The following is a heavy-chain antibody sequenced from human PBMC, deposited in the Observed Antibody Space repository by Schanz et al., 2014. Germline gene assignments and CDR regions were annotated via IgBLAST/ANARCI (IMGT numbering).Heavy chain of an antibody. CDR1: GFTFSSYA. Sequence: EVQLLESGGGLVQPGGSLRLSCAASGFTFSSYAMSWVRQAPGKGLEWISYITYNGGTTYYADSVKGRFTISRDNAKNSLFLQMNSLRAEDTAVYYCARKMKLGVYGGKGHDSLDIWGQGTMVTVSS. CDR3: ARKMKLGVYGGKGHDSLDI. J-gene: IGHJ3*02. V-gene: IGHV3-48*01. D-gene: IGHD4-17*01. CDR2: ITYNGGTT.